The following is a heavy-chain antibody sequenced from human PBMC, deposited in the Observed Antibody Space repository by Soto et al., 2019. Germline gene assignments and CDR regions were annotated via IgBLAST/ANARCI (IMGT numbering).Heavy chain of an antibody. J-gene: IGHJ4*02. Sequence: SETLSLTCAVYGGSFSGFHWSWIRQPPGKGLEWIGEINHSGITSYNPSLKSRVTISIDTSKNQFSLNLSSVTAADTAVYYCARIPPGLTVTIDYWGQGTLVTVSS. CDR3: ARIPPGLTVTIDY. V-gene: IGHV4-34*01. CDR2: INHSGIT. D-gene: IGHD4-17*01. CDR1: GGSFSGFH.